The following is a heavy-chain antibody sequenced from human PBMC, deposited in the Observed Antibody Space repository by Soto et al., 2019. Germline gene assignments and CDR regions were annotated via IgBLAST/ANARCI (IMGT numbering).Heavy chain of an antibody. Sequence: PGGSLRLSCAASGFTFSSYAMSWVRQAPGKGLEWVSAIGCSGGSTYYADSVPCRFTISRGNSKNTLYLQMNSLRAEDTAVYYCPKEGPIGYFDYWGQRTLVTVYS. D-gene: IGHD3-16*01. J-gene: IGHJ4*02. CDR3: PKEGPIGYFDY. CDR1: GFTFSSYA. CDR2: IGCSGGST. V-gene: IGHV3-23*01.